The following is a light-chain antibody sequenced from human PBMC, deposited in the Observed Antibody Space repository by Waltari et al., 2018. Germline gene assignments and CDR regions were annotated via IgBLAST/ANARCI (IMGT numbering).Light chain of an antibody. CDR3: MQALQTHRT. CDR1: QRLGHTDGNND. Sequence: EIVMTQSPLSLSVTPGETASISCRSSQRLGHTDGNNDLDWVVQKPGQSPQLLIYLGYNRASGVPGRFSGSGSGTDFTLNISRVEAEDFGVYYCMQALQTHRTFGGGTKVEIK. CDR2: LGY. V-gene: IGKV2-28*01. J-gene: IGKJ4*01.